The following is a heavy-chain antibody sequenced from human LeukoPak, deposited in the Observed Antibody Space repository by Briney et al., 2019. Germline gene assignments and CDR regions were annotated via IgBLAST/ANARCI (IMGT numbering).Heavy chain of an antibody. D-gene: IGHD3-10*01. Sequence: GGSLRLSCVASGFTFSSYWMNWVRQAPGKGLEWVANIKQDGSEKYYVDSVKGRFTISRDNAKNSLYLQMNSLRAEDTAVYYCARHRSPYGSGSYGYWGQGTLVTVSS. CDR3: ARHRSPYGSGSYGY. CDR2: IKQDGSEK. CDR1: GFTFSSYW. V-gene: IGHV3-7*01. J-gene: IGHJ4*02.